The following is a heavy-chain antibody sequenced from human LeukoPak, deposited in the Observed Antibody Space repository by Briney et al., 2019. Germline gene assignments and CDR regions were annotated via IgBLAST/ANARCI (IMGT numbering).Heavy chain of an antibody. D-gene: IGHD6-13*01. CDR2: FDPDDGET. CDR3: ATGTYSSSWTGDYYYMDV. J-gene: IGHJ6*03. CDR1: GYTLTELS. V-gene: IGHV1-24*01. Sequence: ASVKVSCKVSGYTLTELSMHWVRQAPGKGLEWMGGFDPDDGETIYAQKFQGRVTMTEDTSTDTAYMELSSLRSEDTAVYYCATGTYSSSWTGDYYYMDVWGKGTTVSVSS.